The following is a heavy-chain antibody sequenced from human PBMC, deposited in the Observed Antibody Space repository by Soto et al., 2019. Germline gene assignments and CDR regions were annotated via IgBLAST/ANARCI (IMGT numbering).Heavy chain of an antibody. V-gene: IGHV1-18*04. CDR1: GYSFTNYG. D-gene: IGHD3-22*01. Sequence: GFSVKVPCKASGYSFTNYGLSCVRQALGQGLEWMGWISAYNGNTNYAQKLQGRVTMTTDTSTSTAYMELRSLRSDDTAVYYCARDTETTMVVVVPQSDAFDIWGQGTMVTVS. CDR2: ISAYNGNT. J-gene: IGHJ3*02. CDR3: ARDTETTMVVVVPQSDAFDI.